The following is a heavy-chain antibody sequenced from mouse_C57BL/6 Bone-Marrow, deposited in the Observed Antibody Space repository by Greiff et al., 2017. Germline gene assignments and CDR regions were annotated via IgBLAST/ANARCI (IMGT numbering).Heavy chain of an antibody. Sequence: QVQLQQPGAELVKPGASVKLSCKASGYTFTSYWMHWVKQRPGQGLEWIGMIHPNSGSTNYNEKFKSKATLTVDKSSSTAYMQLSSLTSEDSAVYYCARIYYGSSYPYWYFDVWGTGTTVTVSS. CDR3: ARIYYGSSYPYWYFDV. CDR1: GYTFTSYW. D-gene: IGHD1-1*01. J-gene: IGHJ1*03. CDR2: IHPNSGST. V-gene: IGHV1-64*01.